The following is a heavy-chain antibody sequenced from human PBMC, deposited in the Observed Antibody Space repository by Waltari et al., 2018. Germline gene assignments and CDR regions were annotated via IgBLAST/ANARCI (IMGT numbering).Heavy chain of an antibody. D-gene: IGHD2-15*01. CDR1: GFTFSDYT. J-gene: IGHJ4*02. V-gene: IGHV3-30*04. CDR3: TTSIAVPAFDY. CDR2: ITKEGSNK. Sequence: QLVESGGGVVHPGRSLTLSCAPSGFTFSDYTMHWVRQTPGKGLENLGFITKEGSNKYHADSVKGRFTISRDKSRNTLYLQMNSLRVDDTAMYYCTTSIAVPAFDYWGQGALVTVSP.